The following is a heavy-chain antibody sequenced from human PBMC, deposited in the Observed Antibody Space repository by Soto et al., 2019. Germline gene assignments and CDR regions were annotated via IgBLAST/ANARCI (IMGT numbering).Heavy chain of an antibody. CDR3: VRDGTKTLRDWFDP. J-gene: IGHJ5*02. D-gene: IGHD1-1*01. CDR1: DASISGFY. Sequence: SETLSLTCTVSDASISGFYWSGIRKSAGKGLEWIGRIYATGTTDSNPSVKGRVMMSVDTSQKQFSLKLRSVTAADTAVYYFVRDGTKTLRDWFDPWGQGISVNVSS. V-gene: IGHV4-4*07. CDR2: IYATGTT.